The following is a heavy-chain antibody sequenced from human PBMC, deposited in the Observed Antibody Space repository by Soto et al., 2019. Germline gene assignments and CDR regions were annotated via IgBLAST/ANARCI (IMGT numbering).Heavy chain of an antibody. D-gene: IGHD2-15*01. CDR2: VYHSGST. J-gene: IGHJ6*03. Sequence: SVTLSLTCAVSSGSISSSNWWRWVRQLLGKGLEWIGEVYHSGSTNYNPSLKSRVTISVDKSKNQFSLKLSSVTAADTAVYYCAREISLVVAATSFYYYYIDVWGKGTTVTVSS. V-gene: IGHV4-4*02. CDR1: SGSISSSNW. CDR3: AREISLVVAATSFYYYYIDV.